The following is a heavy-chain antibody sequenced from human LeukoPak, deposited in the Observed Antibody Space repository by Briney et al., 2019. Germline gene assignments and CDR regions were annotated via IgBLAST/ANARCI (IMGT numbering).Heavy chain of an antibody. V-gene: IGHV4-39*07. J-gene: IGHJ3*02. Sequence: SETLSLTCSVSGGSISSSSYYWGWIRLPPGKGLEWIGSSGSTDYNPSLKSRVTISVDTSKNQVSLKLSSVTAADTAVYYCARDGGAGGSSSWYGDAFDIWGQGTMVTVSS. D-gene: IGHD6-13*01. CDR3: ARDGGAGGSSSWYGDAFDI. CDR1: GGSISSSSYY. CDR2: SGST.